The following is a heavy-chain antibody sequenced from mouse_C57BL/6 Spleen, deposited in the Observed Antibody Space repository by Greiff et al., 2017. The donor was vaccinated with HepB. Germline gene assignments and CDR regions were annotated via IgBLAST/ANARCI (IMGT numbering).Heavy chain of an antibody. D-gene: IGHD3-2*02. V-gene: IGHV1-82*01. CDR1: GYAFSSSW. Sequence: VQLQQSGPELVKPGASVKISCKASGYAFSSSWMNWVKQRPGKGLEWIGRIYPGDGDTNYNGKFKGKATLTADKSSSTAYMQLSSLTYEYSAVYFCARPDSSGYDYWGQGTTLTVSS. CDR3: ARPDSSGYDY. CDR2: IYPGDGDT. J-gene: IGHJ2*01.